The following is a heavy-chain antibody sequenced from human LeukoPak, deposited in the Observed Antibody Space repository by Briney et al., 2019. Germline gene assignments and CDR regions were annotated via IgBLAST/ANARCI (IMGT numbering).Heavy chain of an antibody. CDR1: GYTFTSYD. D-gene: IGHD3-9*01. CDR3: ARGPYSDILTGLSAFDI. Sequence: GASVKVSCKASGYTFTSYDINWVRQATGQGLEWMGWMNPNSGNTGYAQKFQGRVTMTRNTSISTAYMELSSLRSEDTAVYYCARGPYSDILTGLSAFDIWGQGTMVTVSS. J-gene: IGHJ3*02. CDR2: MNPNSGNT. V-gene: IGHV1-8*01.